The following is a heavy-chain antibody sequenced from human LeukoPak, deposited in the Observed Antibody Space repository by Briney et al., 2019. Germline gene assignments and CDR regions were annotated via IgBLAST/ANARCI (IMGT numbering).Heavy chain of an antibody. CDR2: INPNSGGT. D-gene: IGHD6-13*01. CDR1: GYTFTGYY. V-gene: IGHV1-2*02. CDR3: ARDLTPIAAAGTNYFDY. J-gene: IGHJ4*02. Sequence: ASVKVSCKASGYTFTGYYMHWVRQAPGQGLEWMGWINPNSGGTNYAQKFQGGVTMTRDTSISTAYMELSRLRSDDTAVYYCARDLTPIAAAGTNYFDYWGQGTLVTVSS.